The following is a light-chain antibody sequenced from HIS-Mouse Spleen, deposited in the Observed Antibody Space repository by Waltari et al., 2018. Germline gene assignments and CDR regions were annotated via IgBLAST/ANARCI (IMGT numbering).Light chain of an antibody. CDR2: DNN. J-gene: IGLJ3*02. V-gene: IGLV1-51*01. CDR3: GTWDSSLSAGV. Sequence: QSVLTQPPSVSAAPGQKVTTSCSGRSSNLGTNYLSWYQQLPGTAPKLLIYDNNKRPSGIPDRFSGSKSGTSATLGITGLQTGDEADYYCGTWDSSLSAGVFGGGTKLTVL. CDR1: SSNLGTNY.